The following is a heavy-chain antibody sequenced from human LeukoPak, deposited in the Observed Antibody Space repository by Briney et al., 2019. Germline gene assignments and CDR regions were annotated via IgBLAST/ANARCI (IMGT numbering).Heavy chain of an antibody. Sequence: PGGSLRLSCAASGFTFSSYAMHWVRQAPGKGLEWVAVISYDGSNKYYADSVKGRFTISRDNSKNTLYLQMNSLRAEDTAVYYCARDKRNYGANGGGDYWGQGTLVTVSS. CDR2: ISYDGSNK. D-gene: IGHD4-17*01. CDR3: ARDKRNYGANGGGDY. CDR1: GFTFSSYA. J-gene: IGHJ4*02. V-gene: IGHV3-30-3*01.